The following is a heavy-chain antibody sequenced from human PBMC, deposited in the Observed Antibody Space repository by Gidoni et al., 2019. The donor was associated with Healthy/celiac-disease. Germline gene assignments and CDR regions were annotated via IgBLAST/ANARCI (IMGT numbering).Heavy chain of an antibody. D-gene: IGHD7-27*01. Sequence: EVQLVESGGGLVKPGGSLRLSCAASGFTFSSYSMNWVRQAPGKGLEWVSSISSSSSYIYYADSVKGRFTISRDNAKNSLYLQMNSLRAEDTAVYYCARDGLGIGITPRPIAFDIWGQGTMVTVSS. J-gene: IGHJ3*02. CDR3: ARDGLGIGITPRPIAFDI. V-gene: IGHV3-21*01. CDR1: GFTFSSYS. CDR2: ISSSSSYI.